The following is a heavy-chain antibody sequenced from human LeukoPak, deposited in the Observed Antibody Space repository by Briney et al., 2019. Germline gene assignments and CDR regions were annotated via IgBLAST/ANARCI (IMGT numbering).Heavy chain of an antibody. CDR1: GFNYSSYT. J-gene: IGHJ5*02. Sequence: GGSLRLSCAASGFNYSSYTMNWVRQAPGMGLEWLSYISASRGITYYADSVKGRFTISRDNAKNSVYLQMTSLRPEDTAVYYCSRDRLGGLDLWGQGTLVTVSS. CDR3: SRDRLGGLDL. CDR2: ISASRGIT. V-gene: IGHV3-48*01. D-gene: IGHD5-12*01.